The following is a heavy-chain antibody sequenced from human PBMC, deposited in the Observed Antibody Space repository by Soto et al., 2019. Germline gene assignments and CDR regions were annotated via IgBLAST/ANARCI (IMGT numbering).Heavy chain of an antibody. CDR2: IYFNENT. CDR1: AASFSKYY. CDR3: ASVTFGGVVLAH. J-gene: IGHJ4*02. D-gene: IGHD3-16*01. Sequence: SETLSLTCTVSAASFSKYYWTWIRQPPGKGLEWIGYIYFNENTNYNPSLKRRVTISVDTSKKQISLNLTSVTDADTAVYFCASVTFGGVVLAHWGQGTLVTVSS. V-gene: IGHV4-59*13.